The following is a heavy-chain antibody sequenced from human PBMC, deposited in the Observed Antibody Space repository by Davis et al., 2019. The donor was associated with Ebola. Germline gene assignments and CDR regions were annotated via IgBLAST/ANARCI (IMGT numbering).Heavy chain of an antibody. J-gene: IGHJ6*02. Sequence: GSRRLSCTVSGGSISSYYWSWIRQPPGKGLEWIGYIYYSGSTNYNPSLKSRVTISVDTSKNQFSLKLSSVTAADTAVYYCARHGYSYGLDVWGQGTTVTVSS. V-gene: IGHV4-59*08. CDR3: ARHGYSYGLDV. CDR1: GGSISSYY. CDR2: IYYSGST. D-gene: IGHD5-18*01.